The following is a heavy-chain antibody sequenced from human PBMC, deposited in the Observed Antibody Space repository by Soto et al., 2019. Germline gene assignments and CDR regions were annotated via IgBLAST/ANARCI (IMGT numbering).Heavy chain of an antibody. J-gene: IGHJ4*02. CDR2: INPNSGGT. CDR3: ARVLGGSYNELFNY. Sequence: ASVKVSCKASGYTFTGYYMHWVRQAPGQGLEWMGWINPNSGGTNYAQKLQGRVTMTTDTSTSTAYMELRSLRSDDTAVYYCARVLGGSYNELFNYWGQGTLVTVSS. V-gene: IGHV1-2*02. CDR1: GYTFTGYY. D-gene: IGHD1-26*01.